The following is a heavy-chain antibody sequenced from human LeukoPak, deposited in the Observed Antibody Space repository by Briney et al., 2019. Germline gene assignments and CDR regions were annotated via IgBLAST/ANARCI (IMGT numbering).Heavy chain of an antibody. CDR1: GGSISSYY. CDR3: ARERKSRPPNWFDP. Sequence: SETLSLTCTVSGGSISSYYWSWIRQPAGKGLGWIGRIYTSGSTNYNPSLKSRVTMSLDTSKNQFSLKLSSVTAADTAVYYCARERKSRPPNWFDPWGQGTLVTVSS. D-gene: IGHD6-6*01. J-gene: IGHJ5*02. V-gene: IGHV4-4*07. CDR2: IYTSGST.